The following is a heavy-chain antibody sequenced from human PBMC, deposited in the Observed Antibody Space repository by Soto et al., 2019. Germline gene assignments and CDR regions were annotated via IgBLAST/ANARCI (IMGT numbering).Heavy chain of an antibody. D-gene: IGHD6-13*01. V-gene: IGHV1-46*01. J-gene: IGHJ6*02. CDR1: GYTFTSYY. CDR2: INPSGGST. CDR3: ARYIAAAATLDYYYGMDV. Sequence: ASVKVSCKASGYTFTSYYMHWVRQAPGQGLECMGIINPSGGSTSYAQKFQGRVTMTRDTSTSTVYMGLSSLRSEDTAVYYCARYIAAAATLDYYYGMDVWGQGTTVTVSS.